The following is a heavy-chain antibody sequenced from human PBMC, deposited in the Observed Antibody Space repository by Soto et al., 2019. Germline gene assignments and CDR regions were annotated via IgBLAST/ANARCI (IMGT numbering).Heavy chain of an antibody. CDR1: GFTFSSYA. CDR2: ISYDGGNK. J-gene: IGHJ6*02. Sequence: GGSLRLSCAASGFTFSSYAMHWVRQAPGKGLEWVAVISYDGGNKYYADSVKGRFTISRDNSKNTLYLQMSSLRAEDTAVYYCVKTSKLAAANPPLLYYYYYGMDVWGQGTTVTVSS. V-gene: IGHV3-30-3*02. CDR3: VKTSKLAAANPPLLYYYYYGMDV. D-gene: IGHD6-13*01.